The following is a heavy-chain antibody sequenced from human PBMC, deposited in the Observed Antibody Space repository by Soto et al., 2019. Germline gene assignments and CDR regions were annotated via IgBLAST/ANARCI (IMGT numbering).Heavy chain of an antibody. V-gene: IGHV4-59*01. D-gene: IGHD3-10*01. CDR3: AREVYYGSGTYYTPHDYYSMDL. CDR2: ISYIGSA. CDR1: GGSISSYY. Sequence: PSETLSLTCTVSGGSISSYYWGWIRQPPGKGLEWIGYISYIGSANYSPSLKSRVTISLDTSKTQFSLRLSSVTAADTAVYYCAREVYYGSGTYYTPHDYYSMDLWGPGTTVTASS. J-gene: IGHJ6*02.